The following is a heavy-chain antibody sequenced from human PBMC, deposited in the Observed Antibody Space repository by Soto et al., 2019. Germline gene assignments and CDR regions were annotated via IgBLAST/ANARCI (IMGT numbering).Heavy chain of an antibody. CDR3: AKRYGSGTDYYYGMDV. V-gene: IGHV3-30*18. D-gene: IGHD1-7*01. Sequence: GGSLRLSCAASGFTFSSYCMHWVRQAPGKGLEWVAVISYDGSNKYYADSVKGRFTISRDNSKNTLYLQMNSLRAEDTAVYYCAKRYGSGTDYYYGMDVWGQGTTVTVSS. J-gene: IGHJ6*02. CDR1: GFTFSSYC. CDR2: ISYDGSNK.